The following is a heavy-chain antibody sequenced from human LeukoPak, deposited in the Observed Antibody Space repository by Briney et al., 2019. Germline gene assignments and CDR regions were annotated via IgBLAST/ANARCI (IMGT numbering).Heavy chain of an antibody. V-gene: IGHV3-30*04. CDR1: GFTFDNYA. J-gene: IGHJ3*02. Sequence: PGGSLRLSCATSGFTFDNYAIHWVRQAPGKGLEWVAVISYDGSNEYYAESVKGRFTISRDSSKNTLYLQMNSLRAEDTAVYYCAKVRRILYLEAAFDIWGQGTMVTVSS. CDR2: ISYDGSNE. CDR3: AKVRRILYLEAAFDI. D-gene: IGHD2-8*01.